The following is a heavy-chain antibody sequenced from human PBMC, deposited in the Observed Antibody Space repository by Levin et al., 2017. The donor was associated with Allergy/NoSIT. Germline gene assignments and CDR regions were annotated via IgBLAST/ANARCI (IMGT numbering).Heavy chain of an antibody. J-gene: IGHJ4*02. V-gene: IGHV4-59*01. CDR3: ARDQLWVGELFTDY. CDR1: GDSSSHYY. Sequence: SETLSLTCTVSGDSSSHYYWSWFRQPPGRGLEWIGYINYSGSSANYNPSLKSRVTMSIDTSKSQFSLKLSSVTAADTAVYYCARDQLWVGELFTDYLGQGILVTVSS. CDR2: INYSGSSA. D-gene: IGHD3-10*01.